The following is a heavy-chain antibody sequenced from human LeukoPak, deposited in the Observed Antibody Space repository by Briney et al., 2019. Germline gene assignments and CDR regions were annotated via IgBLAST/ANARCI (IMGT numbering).Heavy chain of an antibody. V-gene: IGHV3-53*01. Sequence: PGGSLRLSCAASGFTFSSYAMNWVRQAPGKGLEWVSVIYSGGSTYYADSVKGRFTISRDNSKNTLYLQMNSLRAEDTAVYYCARGGGRYYFDYWGQGTLVTVSS. CDR2: IYSGGST. J-gene: IGHJ4*02. CDR1: GFTFSSYA. CDR3: ARGGGRYYFDY.